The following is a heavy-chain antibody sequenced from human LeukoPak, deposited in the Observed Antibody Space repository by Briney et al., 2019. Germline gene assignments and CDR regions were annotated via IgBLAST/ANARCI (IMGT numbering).Heavy chain of an antibody. CDR1: GFTFTNYA. D-gene: IGHD6-19*01. Sequence: GGSLRLSCAASGFTFTNYALHWFRQSPGKGLEWVALTSYDGSKNYYGDSVKGRFTISRDNSKNTVYLQMNSLRAEDTAVYYCARVDSSGWNAYFYYLDVWGKGTTVTVSS. V-gene: IGHV3-30*04. J-gene: IGHJ6*03. CDR3: ARVDSSGWNAYFYYLDV. CDR2: TSYDGSKN.